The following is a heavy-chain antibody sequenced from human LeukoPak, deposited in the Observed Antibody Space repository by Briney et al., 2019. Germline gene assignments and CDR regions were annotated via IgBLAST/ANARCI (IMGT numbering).Heavy chain of an antibody. Sequence: PGGSLRLSCAASGFTFSGSAMHWVRQASGKGLEWVGRIRSKANSYATAYAASVKGRFTISRDDSKNTAYLQMNSLKTEDTAVYYCTTDPYSSNSDYWGQGTLVTVSS. CDR2: IRSKANSYAT. D-gene: IGHD6-13*01. V-gene: IGHV3-73*01. CDR3: TTDPYSSNSDY. CDR1: GFTFSGSA. J-gene: IGHJ4*02.